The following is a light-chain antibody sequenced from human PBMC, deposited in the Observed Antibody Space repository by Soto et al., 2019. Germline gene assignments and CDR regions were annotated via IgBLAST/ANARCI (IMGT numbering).Light chain of an antibody. J-gene: IGKJ5*01. V-gene: IGKV3-20*01. Sequence: EIVLTQSPGTLSLSPGERATLSCRASQSVSSSYLAWSQQKPGQAPRLLISGASSGATGIPDRFSGSGSGTDFTLTISRLEPEDFAVYYCQQYGSSPITFGQGTRLEIK. CDR1: QSVSSSY. CDR2: GAS. CDR3: QQYGSSPIT.